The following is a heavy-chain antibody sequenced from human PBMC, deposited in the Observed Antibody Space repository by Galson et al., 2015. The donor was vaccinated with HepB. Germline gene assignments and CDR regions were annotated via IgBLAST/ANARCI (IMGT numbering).Heavy chain of an antibody. V-gene: IGHV1-18*04. CDR3: VRLIQLRLDV. D-gene: IGHD1-1*01. CDR2: ISTLNGNT. CDR1: GYTFDNYG. J-gene: IGHJ6*02. Sequence: SVKVSCKAYGYTFDNYGMTWMRQAPGQGLEWMGWISTLNGNTNYAQKFRGRVTMTMDTSTTTAYMELRSLRSDDTAVFFCVRLIQLRLDVWGQGTTVTVSS.